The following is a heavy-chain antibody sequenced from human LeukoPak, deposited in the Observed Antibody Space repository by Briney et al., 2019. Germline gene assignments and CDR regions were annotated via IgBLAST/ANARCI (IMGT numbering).Heavy chain of an antibody. CDR2: IYPGDSDT. V-gene: IGHV5-51*01. CDR3: ARRYCSGGSCYSIDN. J-gene: IGHJ4*02. D-gene: IGHD2-15*01. Sequence: GESLRISCKGSGYSFTSYWIGWVRQMPGKDLEWMGIIYPGDSDTRYSPSFQGQVTISADKSISTAYLQWSSLKASGTAMYYCARRYCSGGSCYSIDNWGQGTLVTVSS. CDR1: GYSFTSYW.